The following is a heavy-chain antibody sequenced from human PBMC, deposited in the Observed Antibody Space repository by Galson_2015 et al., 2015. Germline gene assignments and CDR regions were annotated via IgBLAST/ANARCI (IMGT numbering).Heavy chain of an antibody. V-gene: IGHV3-48*03. J-gene: IGHJ2*01. Sequence: SLRLSCAASGFTFNSYEMNWVRQAPGKGLEWVSHISRRGTSVYYADSVKGRFTISRDNAENSLYLLMNSLRGEDTAIYYCTREGSSWSNWYFDLWGRGTLVTVSS. CDR1: GFTFNSYE. D-gene: IGHD6-13*01. CDR3: TREGSSWSNWYFDL. CDR2: ISRRGTSV.